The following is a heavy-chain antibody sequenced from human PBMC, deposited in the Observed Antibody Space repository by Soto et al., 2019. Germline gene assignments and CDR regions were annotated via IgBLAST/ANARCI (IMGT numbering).Heavy chain of an antibody. J-gene: IGHJ3*02. Sequence: SLPPSRTASGLTLSSYDMYWVRQATGKGLEGVSVIGTAGHAYYAGSVKGRFTITRENAKNSLYLQMNSLRDGDTAVYCCARGGGFGDQYSDAFDIWGQGTMVTVSS. D-gene: IGHD3-10*01. CDR3: ARGGGFGDQYSDAFDI. V-gene: IGHV3-13*01. CDR1: GLTLSSYD. CDR2: IGTAGHA.